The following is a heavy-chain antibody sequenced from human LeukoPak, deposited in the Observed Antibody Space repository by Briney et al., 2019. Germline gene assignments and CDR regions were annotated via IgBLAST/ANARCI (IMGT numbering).Heavy chain of an antibody. D-gene: IGHD2-2*01. CDR3: AKEQDNQLLLSHFDY. CDR2: VSGDGVRT. J-gene: IGHJ4*02. CDR1: GFIFSNYA. V-gene: IGHV3-23*01. Sequence: GSLRLSCTGFIFSNYAVSWVRQAPGKGLEWVSAVSGDGVRTFYADSVKGRFTISRDNSMSTVSLQMNSLRAEDTAVYYCAKEQDNQLLLSHFDYWGQGILVTVSS.